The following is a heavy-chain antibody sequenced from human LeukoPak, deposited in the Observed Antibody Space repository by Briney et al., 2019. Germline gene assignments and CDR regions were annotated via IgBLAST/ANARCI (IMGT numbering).Heavy chain of an antibody. CDR2: INPNSGGT. Sequence: ASVKVSCKASGYTFTGYYMHWVRRAPGPGLEWMGWINPNSGGTNYAQKFQGRVTMTRDTSISTAYMELSRLRSDDTAVYYCARVYSTNIHFDYWGQGTLVTVSS. CDR1: GYTFTGYY. D-gene: IGHD2-2*01. V-gene: IGHV1-2*02. CDR3: ARVYSTNIHFDY. J-gene: IGHJ4*02.